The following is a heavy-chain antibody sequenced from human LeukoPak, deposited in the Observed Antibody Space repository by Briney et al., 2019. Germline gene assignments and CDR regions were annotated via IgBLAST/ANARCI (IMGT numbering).Heavy chain of an antibody. CDR3: ARDLVFG. CDR2: ISSSSIHI. V-gene: IGHV3-21*01. D-gene: IGHD3-10*01. Sequence: GGSLRLSCTASGFTFSTYSMNWVRQAPGQGLEWVSSISSSSIHIYYADSVQGRFTISRDNAKNSLYLQMNSLRAEDTAVYYCARDLVFGGGQGTLVTVSS. CDR1: GFTFSTYS. J-gene: IGHJ4*02.